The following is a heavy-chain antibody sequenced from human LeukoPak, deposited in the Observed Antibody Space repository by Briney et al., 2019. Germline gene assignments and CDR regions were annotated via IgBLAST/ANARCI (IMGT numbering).Heavy chain of an antibody. J-gene: IGHJ4*02. CDR3: AKGITGTTRYFDY. Sequence: GGSLRLSCAASGFTFSSYAMSCVRQAPGKGLEWVSAISGSGGSTYYADSVKGRFTISRDNSKNTLYLQMNSLRAEDTAVYYCAKGITGTTRYFDYWGQGTLVTVSS. D-gene: IGHD1-7*01. V-gene: IGHV3-23*01. CDR2: ISGSGGST. CDR1: GFTFSSYA.